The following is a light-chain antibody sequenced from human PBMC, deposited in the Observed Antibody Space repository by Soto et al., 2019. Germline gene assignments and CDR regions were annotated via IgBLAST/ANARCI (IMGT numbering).Light chain of an antibody. CDR3: QQYSNWPPWT. V-gene: IGKV3-15*01. CDR1: ERVSRN. Sequence: EIVMTQSPATLSVSPGERATLSCRASERVSRNLAWYQQKPGQAPRLLIYDASTRATGIPDRFSGSGSETEFTLTISGLQSEDYAIYYCQQYSNWPPWTFGQGTKVDIK. CDR2: DAS. J-gene: IGKJ1*01.